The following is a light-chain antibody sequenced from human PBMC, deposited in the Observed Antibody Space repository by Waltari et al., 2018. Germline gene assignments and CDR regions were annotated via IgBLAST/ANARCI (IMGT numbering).Light chain of an antibody. CDR2: GTS. J-gene: IGKJ4*01. V-gene: IGKV1-39*01. CDR3: QQSCSTPPT. CDR1: QSICSN. Sequence: DIQMTQSPSSLSASVGDRVTITCRASQSICSNLNWYQNKPGKAPKLLIYGTSNLQSGVPSRFSGSGSGTDFTLTISSLQPEDFATYYCQQSCSTPPTFGGGTKVEIK.